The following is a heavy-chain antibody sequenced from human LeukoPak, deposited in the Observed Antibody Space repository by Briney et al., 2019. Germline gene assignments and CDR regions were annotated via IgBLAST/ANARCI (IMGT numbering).Heavy chain of an antibody. D-gene: IGHD5-18*01. CDR3: ARRGPYRSPQRGYLLDY. CDR1: GYKFSSYG. J-gene: IGHJ4*02. CDR2: VRIYDGHT. V-gene: IGHV1-18*04. Sequence: ASVTVSCKASGYKFSSYGIHWVRQAPGQGLEWMGWVRIYDGHTNYAQKFQDRVTLTTDTSTNTAYLELTSLRPDDTAVYYCARRGPYRSPQRGYLLDYWGQGTLIIVSS.